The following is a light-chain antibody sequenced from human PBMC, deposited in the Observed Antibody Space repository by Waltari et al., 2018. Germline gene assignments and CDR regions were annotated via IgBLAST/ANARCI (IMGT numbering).Light chain of an antibody. V-gene: IGKV3-20*01. Sequence: EIVLTQSPGSMSLPPGERATLSCRASPGLSGSYLARYQQKPGQAPRLLIYGASSRATGIPDRFSGSGSGTDFTLTISRLEPEDFAVYYCQQYGSSPLTFGGGTKVEIK. J-gene: IGKJ4*01. CDR2: GAS. CDR1: PGLSGSY. CDR3: QQYGSSPLT.